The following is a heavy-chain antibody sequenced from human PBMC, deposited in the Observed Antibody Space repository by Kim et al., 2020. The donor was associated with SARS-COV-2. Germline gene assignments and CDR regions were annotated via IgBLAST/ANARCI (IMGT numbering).Heavy chain of an antibody. V-gene: IGHV3-23*01. J-gene: IGHJ4*02. CDR3: ARRSSLTGAAYLDY. Sequence: AGSVNGRFIISRDNSRNTLFLQLNSLRAEDTAVYYCARRSSLTGAAYLDYWGQGALVTVSS. D-gene: IGHD2-15*01.